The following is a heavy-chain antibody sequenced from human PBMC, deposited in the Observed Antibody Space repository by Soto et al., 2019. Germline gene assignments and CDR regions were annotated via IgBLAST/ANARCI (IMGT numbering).Heavy chain of an antibody. D-gene: IGHD3-22*01. V-gene: IGHV3-21*01. J-gene: IGHJ1*01. Sequence: GGSLRLSCAASGFTFSSYSMNWVRQAPGKGLEWVSSISSSSSYIYYADSVKGRFTISRDNAKNSLYLQMNSLSAEDTAVYYCASDEVVVITSRGYFQHWGQGTLVTVSS. CDR3: ASDEVVVITSRGYFQH. CDR1: GFTFSSYS. CDR2: ISSSSSYI.